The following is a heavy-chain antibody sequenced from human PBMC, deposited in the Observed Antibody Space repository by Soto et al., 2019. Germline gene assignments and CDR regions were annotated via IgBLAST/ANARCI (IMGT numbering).Heavy chain of an antibody. CDR3: PRGRLAPAVILDY. Sequence: PSETLSLTCTVSGGSISSSSYYWGWIRQPPGKGLEWIGEINHSGSTNYNPSLKSRVTISVDTSKNQSSLKLSFVTAADTPSYNCPRGRLAPAVILDYWGLGPLVTVSS. J-gene: IGHJ4*02. CDR2: INHSGST. D-gene: IGHD2-2*01. CDR1: GGSISSSSYY. V-gene: IGHV4-39*07.